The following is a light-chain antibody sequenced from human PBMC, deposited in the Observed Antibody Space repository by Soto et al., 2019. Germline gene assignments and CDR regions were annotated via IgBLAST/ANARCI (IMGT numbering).Light chain of an antibody. Sequence: QSALTQPASVSGSPGQSITISCTGTSSDVGGYNYVSWYQQHPGKAPKLMIYDVSNRPSGVSNRFSGSKSGNTASLTISGLQAEDEADYYCSSYTSFYVFGTGTQLTVL. CDR3: SSYTSFYV. V-gene: IGLV2-14*01. CDR2: DVS. J-gene: IGLJ1*01. CDR1: SSDVGGYNY.